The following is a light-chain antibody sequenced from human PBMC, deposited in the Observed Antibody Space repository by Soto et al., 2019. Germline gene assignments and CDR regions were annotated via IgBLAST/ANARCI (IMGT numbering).Light chain of an antibody. CDR1: QSVSSY. J-gene: IGKJ4*01. CDR3: QQRSNWPLT. Sequence: EIVLTQSPATLSVSPGERATLSCRASQSVSSYLAWYQHKPGQAPRLLIYDASNKATGIPARFSGSGSGTGFTLTISSLEPEDFAVYYCQQRSNWPLTFGGGTRWIS. CDR2: DAS. V-gene: IGKV3-11*01.